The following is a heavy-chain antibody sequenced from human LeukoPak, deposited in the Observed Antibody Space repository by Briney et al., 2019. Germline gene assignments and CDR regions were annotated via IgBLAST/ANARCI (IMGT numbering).Heavy chain of an antibody. CDR1: GFGFEDYG. V-gene: IGHV3-9*01. D-gene: IGHD2-8*01. CDR2: INDNGDKT. J-gene: IGHJ6*02. Sequence: SLRLFCEVSGFGFEDYGMQWVRQPPGKGLEWVSSINDNGDKTDYADSVKGRFTVSRDNAKKSLFQQMNSLRPEDTALYYCAKHLRATNTYLFYGLDVWGPGTTVTVSS. CDR3: AKHLRATNTYLFYGLDV.